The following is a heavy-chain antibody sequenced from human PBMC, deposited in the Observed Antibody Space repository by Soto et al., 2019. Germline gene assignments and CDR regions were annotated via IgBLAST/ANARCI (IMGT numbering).Heavy chain of an antibody. V-gene: IGHV1-69*13. J-gene: IGHJ6*02. CDR2: IIPIFGTA. Sequence: ASVKVSCKASGGSFTYTLSWVRQAPGQGLEWMGGIIPIFGTANYAQKFQGRVTITADESTKTAYMELSTLRSEDTAVYYCARLHSHGTYGMDVWGQGTTVTVSS. CDR1: GGSFTYT. D-gene: IGHD5-18*01. CDR3: ARLHSHGTYGMDV.